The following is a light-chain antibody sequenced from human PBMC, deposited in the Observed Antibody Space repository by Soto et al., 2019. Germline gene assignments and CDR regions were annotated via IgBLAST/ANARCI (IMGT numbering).Light chain of an antibody. CDR3: ISYTGSSTSYV. J-gene: IGLJ1*01. CDR2: EVS. Sequence: QSALTQRPSASGSPGQSVTISCAGTRDDVGGYNYVSWYQQFPGKTPKLMIYEVSNRPSGVSSRFSGSKSGNTASLTISGLQAEDEADYYCISYTGSSTSYVFGTGTKVTVL. V-gene: IGLV2-14*01. CDR1: RDDVGGYNY.